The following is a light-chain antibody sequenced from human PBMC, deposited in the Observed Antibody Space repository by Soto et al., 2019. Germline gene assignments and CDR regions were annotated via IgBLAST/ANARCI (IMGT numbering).Light chain of an antibody. CDR2: AAS. J-gene: IGKJ3*01. Sequence: DIQLTQSPSFLSASVGDRVTITCRASQGISSYLAWYQQKPGKAPKLLIYAASTLQSGVPSRFSGSGSGTEFTLTISSLQPEDFATYYCHRVFTFGPGTKVDIK. CDR1: QGISSY. V-gene: IGKV1-9*01. CDR3: HRVFT.